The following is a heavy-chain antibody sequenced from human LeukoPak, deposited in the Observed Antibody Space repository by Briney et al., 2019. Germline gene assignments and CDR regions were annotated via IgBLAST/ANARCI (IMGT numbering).Heavy chain of an antibody. Sequence: PGGSLRLSCAASGFTFSTYVMSWVRQAPGKGLEWVSYISSSGSAIYYADFVKGRFTISRDNVKNSLYLQMNSLRDEDTAVYYCARDSYGSSDYYYVSDYWGQGTLVTVSS. V-gene: IGHV3-48*02. CDR1: GFTFSTYV. CDR3: ARDSYGSSDYYYVSDY. D-gene: IGHD3-22*01. J-gene: IGHJ4*02. CDR2: ISSSGSAI.